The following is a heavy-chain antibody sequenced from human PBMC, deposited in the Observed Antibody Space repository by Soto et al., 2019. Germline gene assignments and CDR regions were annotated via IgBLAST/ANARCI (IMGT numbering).Heavy chain of an antibody. D-gene: IGHD5-18*01. CDR2: IYYSGST. CDR3: ARDGVEGDTAMVY. J-gene: IGHJ4*02. V-gene: IGHV4-31*03. CDR1: GGSISSGGYY. Sequence: QVQLQESGPGLVKPSQTLSLTCTVSGGSISSGGYYWSWIRQHPGKGLAWIGYIYYSGSTYYNPSLKSRGTISVNTSKNTFSLKLRSVTAADTAVYYCARDGVEGDTAMVYWGQGTLVTVSS.